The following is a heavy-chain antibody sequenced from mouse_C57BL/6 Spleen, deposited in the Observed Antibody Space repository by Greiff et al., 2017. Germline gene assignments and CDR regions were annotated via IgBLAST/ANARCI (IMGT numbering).Heavy chain of an antibody. Sequence: QVQLQQPGAELVMPGASVKLSCKASGYTFTSYWMHWVKQRPGQGLEWIGEIDPSDSYTNYNQKFKGKSTLPVDKSSSTAYMQLSSLTSEDSAVYYCARWGGGTRAMDYWGQGTSVTVSS. CDR3: ARWGGGTRAMDY. D-gene: IGHD4-1*01. V-gene: IGHV1-69*01. J-gene: IGHJ4*01. CDR2: IDPSDSYT. CDR1: GYTFTSYW.